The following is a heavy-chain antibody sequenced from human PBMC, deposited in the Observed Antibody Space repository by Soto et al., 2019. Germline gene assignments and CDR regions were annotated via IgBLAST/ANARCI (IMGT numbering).Heavy chain of an antibody. J-gene: IGHJ6*02. CDR1: GFTFSSYA. D-gene: IGHD2-2*02. CDR2: ISGSGGST. CDR3: AKDIPGCSSTSCDKGTDLGYYYGRDG. Sequence: PGGYLRLSCAASGFTFSSYAMSWVRQAPGKGLEWASAISGSGGSTYYADSVKGRFTISRDNSKNTLYLQMNSLRAEDTAVYYCAKDIPGCSSTSCDKGTDLGYYYGRDGGGQVTTST. V-gene: IGHV3-23*01.